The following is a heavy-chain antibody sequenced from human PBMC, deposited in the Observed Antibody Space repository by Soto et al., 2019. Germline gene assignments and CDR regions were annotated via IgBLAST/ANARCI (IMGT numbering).Heavy chain of an antibody. CDR2: IHPSGST. Sequence: QVQLQQWGAGLLKPSETLSLTCAVYDGSLSDDYYTWTRQSPGKGLEWIGEIHPSGSTYYNPFLKTRVTLSPDTSKKQFSLNLISVTAADTGEYYCSRGNDAYKGGRTWGQGTLVTVSS. J-gene: IGHJ5*02. D-gene: IGHD1-1*01. V-gene: IGHV4-34*02. CDR1: DGSLSDDY. CDR3: SRGNDAYKGGRT.